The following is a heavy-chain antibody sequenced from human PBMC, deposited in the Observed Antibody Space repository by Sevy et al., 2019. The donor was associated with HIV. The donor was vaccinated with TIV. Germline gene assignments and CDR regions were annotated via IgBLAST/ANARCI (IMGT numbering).Heavy chain of an antibody. Sequence: GGSLRLSCAASGFTFRTYSMNWVRQAPGKGLEWLSSISDDSRYIYYSDSVKGRFTVTRADDKNFLFLQMNNLRVEDTAIYYCARDFTVFGVVSWIDYWGQGNLVTVSS. CDR3: ARDFTVFGVVSWIDY. V-gene: IGHV3-21*04. CDR1: GFTFRTYS. J-gene: IGHJ4*02. D-gene: IGHD3-3*01. CDR2: ISDDSRYI.